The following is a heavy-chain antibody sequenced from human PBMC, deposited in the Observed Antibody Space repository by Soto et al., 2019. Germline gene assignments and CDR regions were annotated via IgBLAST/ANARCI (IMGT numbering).Heavy chain of an antibody. CDR1: GFTFSSYA. CDR2: ISGSGGST. CDR3: AKDTRLYGYYYYGMDV. Sequence: LRLSCAASGFTFSSYAMSWVRQAPGKGLEWVSAISGSGGSTYYADSVKGRFTISRDNSKNTLYLQMNSLRAEDTAVYYCAKDTRLYGYYYYGMDVWGQGTTVTVSS. V-gene: IGHV3-23*01. J-gene: IGHJ6*02. D-gene: IGHD2-2*02.